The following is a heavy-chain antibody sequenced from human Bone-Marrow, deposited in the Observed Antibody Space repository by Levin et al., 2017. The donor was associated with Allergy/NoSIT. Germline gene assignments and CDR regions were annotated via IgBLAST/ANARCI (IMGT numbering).Heavy chain of an antibody. D-gene: IGHD2-21*01. CDR3: VRNLGWYRLDY. J-gene: IGHJ4*02. CDR2: IKGDGSEG. V-gene: IGHV3-7*04. Sequence: GESLKISCVASGFTLGGSWMTWLRQAPGRGLEWVANIKGDGSEGGSVDSVTGRFTVSRDNADNSVFLQMNSLRGEDTVVYYCVRNLGWYRLDYWGQGTLVTVAS. CDR1: GFTLGGSW.